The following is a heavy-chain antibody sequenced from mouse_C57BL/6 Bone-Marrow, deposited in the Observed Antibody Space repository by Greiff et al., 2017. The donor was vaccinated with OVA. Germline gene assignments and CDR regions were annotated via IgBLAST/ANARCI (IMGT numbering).Heavy chain of an antibody. V-gene: IGHV4-1*01. J-gene: IGHJ2*01. D-gene: IGHD2-3*01. Sequence: DKFIISRDNAKNTLYLQMSKVRSEDTALYYCANDGYLCFDYWGQGTTLTVSS. CDR3: ANDGYLCFDY.